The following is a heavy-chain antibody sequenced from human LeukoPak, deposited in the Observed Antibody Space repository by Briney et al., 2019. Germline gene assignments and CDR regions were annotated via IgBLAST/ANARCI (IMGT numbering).Heavy chain of an antibody. V-gene: IGHV5-51*01. CDR1: GYSFTSYW. J-gene: IGHJ5*02. Sequence: PGESLKISCKGSGYSFTSYWIGWVRQMPGKGLEWMGIIYPGDSDTRYSPSFQGQVTISADKSISTAYLQWSSLKASDTAMYYCARHEAGGQQLSSWFDPWGQGTLVTVSS. D-gene: IGHD6-13*01. CDR3: ARHEAGGQQLSSWFDP. CDR2: IYPGDSDT.